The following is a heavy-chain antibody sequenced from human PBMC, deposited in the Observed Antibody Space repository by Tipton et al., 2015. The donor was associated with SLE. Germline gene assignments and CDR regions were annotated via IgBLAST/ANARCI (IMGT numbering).Heavy chain of an antibody. D-gene: IGHD2-2*01. V-gene: IGHV4-59*11. CDR3: ARMGLCTTTTCNEGAFDV. J-gene: IGHJ3*01. CDR2: IYYTGNT. Sequence: TLSLTCSVSGGSMSYHYWSWIRQSPGKGLEWIGYIYYTGNTNYNPSLKSRVTMSVDTSKSQFSLKLTFVSAADTAIYYCARMGLCTTTTCNEGAFDVWGQGSMVTVSS. CDR1: GGSMSYHY.